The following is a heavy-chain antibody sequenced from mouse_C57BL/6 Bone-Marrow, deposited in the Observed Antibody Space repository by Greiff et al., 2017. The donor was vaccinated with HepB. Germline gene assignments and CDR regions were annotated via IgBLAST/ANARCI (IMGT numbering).Heavy chain of an antibody. V-gene: IGHV1-50*01. CDR2: IDPSDSYT. Sequence: QVHVKQSGAELVKPGASVKLSCKASGYTFTSYWMQWVNQRPGQGLEWIGEIDPSDSYTNYNQKFKGKATLTVDTSSSTAYMQLSSLTSEDSAVYYCARGSSYWYFDVWGTGTTVTVSS. J-gene: IGHJ1*03. CDR1: GYTFTSYW. CDR3: ARGSSYWYFDV. D-gene: IGHD1-1*01.